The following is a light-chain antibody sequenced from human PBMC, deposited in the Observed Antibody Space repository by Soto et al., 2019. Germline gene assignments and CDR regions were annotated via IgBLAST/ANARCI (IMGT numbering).Light chain of an antibody. V-gene: IGLV1-47*01. CDR3: AAWDDSLSGVV. J-gene: IGLJ2*01. CDR2: RDN. Sequence: QSVLTQPPSASATPGQRVTFSCSGSSSNIGSNYVNWYQQLPGAAPKLLIYRDNQRPSGVPDRFSGSKSGISASLAISGLRSEDEANYYCAAWDDSLSGVVFGGGTKVTVL. CDR1: SSNIGSNY.